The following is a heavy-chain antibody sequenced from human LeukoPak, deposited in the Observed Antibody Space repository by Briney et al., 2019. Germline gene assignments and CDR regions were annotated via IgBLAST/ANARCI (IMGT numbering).Heavy chain of an antibody. CDR3: AKGLVPAAIRVVDY. CDR1: GFTFSSYA. V-gene: IGHV3-23*01. CDR2: ISASGGST. J-gene: IGHJ4*02. Sequence: GGSLRLSCAASGFTFSSYAMSWVRQAPGKGLEWVSAISASGGSTYCADSVKGRFTISRDSSQNTLYLQVNSLRAEDTAVYYCAKGLVPAAIRVVDYWGQGTLVTVSS. D-gene: IGHD2-2*01.